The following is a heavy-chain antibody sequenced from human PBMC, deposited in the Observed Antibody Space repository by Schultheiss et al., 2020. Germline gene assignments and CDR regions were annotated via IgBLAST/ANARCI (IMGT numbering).Heavy chain of an antibody. CDR3: ARQRGDIVATIDY. CDR2: ISSSSSTI. V-gene: IGHV3-48*01. Sequence: GGSLRLSCAASGFTFSSYSMNWVRQAPGKGLEWVSYISSSSSTIYYADSVKGRFTISRDNAKNSLYLQMNSLRAEDTAVYYCARQRGDIVATIDYWGQGTLVTVSS. J-gene: IGHJ4*02. CDR1: GFTFSSYS. D-gene: IGHD5-12*01.